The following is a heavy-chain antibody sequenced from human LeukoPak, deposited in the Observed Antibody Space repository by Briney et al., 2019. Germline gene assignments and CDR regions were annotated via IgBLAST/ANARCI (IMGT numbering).Heavy chain of an antibody. CDR1: GFTFSSYA. Sequence: PGGSLRLSCAASGFTFSSYAMSWVRQAPGKGLEWVSAISGSGGSTYYADSVKGRFTISRDNAKNSLYLQMNSLRAEDTAVYYCARDLMFGTSRNWGQGTLVTVSS. V-gene: IGHV3-23*01. CDR2: ISGSGGST. D-gene: IGHD3-16*01. J-gene: IGHJ4*02. CDR3: ARDLMFGTSRN.